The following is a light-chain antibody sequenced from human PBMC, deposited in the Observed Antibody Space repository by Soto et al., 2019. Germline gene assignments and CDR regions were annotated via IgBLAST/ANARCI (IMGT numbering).Light chain of an antibody. CDR3: QSYDTSLSGVI. V-gene: IGLV1-40*01. CDR2: GDN. CDR1: SSNIGAGYD. J-gene: IGLJ2*01. Sequence: QSVLTQTPSVSGAPGQKITMSCTGSSSNIGAGYDVHWYQQLPGAAPRLLIYGDNSRPSGVPDRFSASKSGASASLAITGLQGEDEANYYCQSYDTSLSGVIFGAGTKVTVL.